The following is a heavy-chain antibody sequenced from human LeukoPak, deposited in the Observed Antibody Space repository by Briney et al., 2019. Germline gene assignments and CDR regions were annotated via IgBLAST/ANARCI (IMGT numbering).Heavy chain of an antibody. CDR1: GGSISSYY. V-gene: IGHV4-39*07. CDR3: ARDLRGYGDFVDY. D-gene: IGHD4-17*01. J-gene: IGHJ4*02. CDR2: IYYSGST. Sequence: PSETLPLTCTVSGGSISSYYWGWIRQPPGRGLEWIGSIYYSGSTYYNPSLKSRVTISVDTSKNQFSLKLSSVTAADTAVYYCARDLRGYGDFVDYWGQGTLVTVSS.